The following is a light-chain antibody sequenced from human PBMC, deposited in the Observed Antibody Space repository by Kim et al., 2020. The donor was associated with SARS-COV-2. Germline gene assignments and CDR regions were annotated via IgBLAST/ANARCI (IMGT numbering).Light chain of an antibody. V-gene: IGKV1-39*01. Sequence: DIQMTQSPSSLSALVGDTINITCRASQDIKNTLNWYHQRPQKPPSLLLFHISTLFARASSRISGSGSGPDFTLTITNLQPTDSGTYFCQQSFITPYTYGQGTKLEI. CDR2: HIS. CDR3: QQSFITPYT. CDR1: QDIKNT. J-gene: IGKJ2*01.